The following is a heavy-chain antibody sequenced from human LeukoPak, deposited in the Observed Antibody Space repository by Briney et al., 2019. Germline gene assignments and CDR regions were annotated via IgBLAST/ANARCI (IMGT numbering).Heavy chain of an antibody. J-gene: IGHJ4*02. CDR1: GYTFTGYY. CDR3: ARVNIVVVVAATSHFDY. V-gene: IGHV1-2*02. D-gene: IGHD2-15*01. Sequence: ASVKASCKASGYTFTGYYMHWVRQAPGQGLEWMGWINPNSGGTNYAQKFQGRVTMTRDTSISTAYMELSRLRSDDTAVYYCARVNIVVVVAATSHFDYWGQGTLVTVSS. CDR2: INPNSGGT.